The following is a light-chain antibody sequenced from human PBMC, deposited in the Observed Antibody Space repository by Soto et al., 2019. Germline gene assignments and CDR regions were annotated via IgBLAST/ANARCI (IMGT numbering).Light chain of an antibody. V-gene: IGLV2-14*01. J-gene: IGLJ1*01. CDR2: EVT. Sequence: SVLTQPASVSGSPGQSITISCTGTSRDIGNYNYVSGYQRHPVKAPKLMIYEVTSRPSGVSDRFSGSKSGMTASLTISGLQPEDEADYFCASYRSPSTLVVFRSGTKVTV. CDR1: SRDIGNYNY. CDR3: ASYRSPSTLVV.